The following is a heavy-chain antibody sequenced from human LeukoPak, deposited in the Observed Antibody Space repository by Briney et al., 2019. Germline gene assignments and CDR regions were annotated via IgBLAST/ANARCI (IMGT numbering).Heavy chain of an antibody. D-gene: IGHD3-10*01. CDR3: AKRGVVIRVILVGFHKQAYYFDS. CDR1: GFTFSSYW. J-gene: IGHJ4*02. Sequence: PGGSLRLSCAASGFTFSSYWMSWVRQAPGKGLEWVAGISDSGGSTNYADSVKGRFTISRDNARNTLYLQMNSLRAEDTAVYFCAKRGVVIRVILVGFHKQAYYFDSWGQGALVTVSS. V-gene: IGHV3-23*01. CDR2: ISDSGGST.